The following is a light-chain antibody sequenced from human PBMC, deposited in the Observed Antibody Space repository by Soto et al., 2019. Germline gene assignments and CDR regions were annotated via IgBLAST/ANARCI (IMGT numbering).Light chain of an antibody. Sequence: EIVLTQSPGTLSLSPGERATLSCRASQSVSSNYLAWYQQKPGQAPRLLIYVASSRATGIPDRFSGSGSGTDFTLTISSLEPEDFAVYYCQQRSNWWTFGQGTKVDIK. V-gene: IGKV3D-20*02. J-gene: IGKJ1*01. CDR3: QQRSNWWT. CDR2: VAS. CDR1: QSVSSNY.